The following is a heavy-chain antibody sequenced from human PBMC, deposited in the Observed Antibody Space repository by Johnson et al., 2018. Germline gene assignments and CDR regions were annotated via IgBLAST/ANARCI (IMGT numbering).Heavy chain of an antibody. J-gene: IGHJ6*03. CDR2: ISYSGNT. Sequence: QVQLQESGPGLVKPSESXSLTCTVSGGSITDDYWIWIRQPPGKGLEWIGYISYSGNTKYNPSLDSRVTISVDTSKTQFSLRLSSVTAADTAIYYCAKAVGSGYDDMDVWGKGTTVTVSS. CDR3: AKAVGSGYDDMDV. CDR1: GGSITDDY. V-gene: IGHV4-59*01. D-gene: IGHD1-26*01.